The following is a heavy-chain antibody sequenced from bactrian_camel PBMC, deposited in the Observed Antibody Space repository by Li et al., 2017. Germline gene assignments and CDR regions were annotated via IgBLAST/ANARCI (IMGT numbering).Heavy chain of an antibody. D-gene: IGHD2*01. V-gene: IGHV3S63*01. CDR3: AAYEAPDGSCYMDPRFVDV. CDR2: IGSDGVT. J-gene: IGHJ4*01. Sequence: VQLVESGGGSVQAGGSLRLSCAHTAYTGGYYCMGWFRQAPGKEREEIASIGSDGVTTYADSVKGRFTISHDDAEKTLYLQMQSLKPEDTAMYYCAAYEAPDGSCYMDPRFVDVWGHGTQVTVS. CDR1: AYTGGYYC.